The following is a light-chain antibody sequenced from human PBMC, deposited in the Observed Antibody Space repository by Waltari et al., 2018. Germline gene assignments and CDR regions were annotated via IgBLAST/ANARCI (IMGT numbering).Light chain of an antibody. CDR2: DAS. Sequence: EIVLTQSPATLSLSPGESATLSCRASLSVNTYLAWYQQKPGQAPMLLIYDASNRATGIPARFVGRGSGTDFTLTISRLEPEDFAVYYCQERSNWPGGSFGGGTKVEIK. CDR3: QERSNWPGGS. CDR1: LSVNTY. V-gene: IGKV3-11*01. J-gene: IGKJ4*01.